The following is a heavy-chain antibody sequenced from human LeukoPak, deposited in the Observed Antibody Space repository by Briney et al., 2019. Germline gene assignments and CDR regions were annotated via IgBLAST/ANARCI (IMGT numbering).Heavy chain of an antibody. J-gene: IGHJ5*02. D-gene: IGHD6-19*01. CDR3: ARGVSVAGFRGVDP. CDR1: GGSISSYY. CDR2: IYYSGGT. Sequence: SETLSLTCTVSGGSISSYYWSWIRQPPGEGLEWIGYIYYSGGTNYNPSLKSRVTISVDTSKNQFSLKLSSVTAADTAVYYCARGVSVAGFRGVDPWGQGTLVTVSS. V-gene: IGHV4-59*01.